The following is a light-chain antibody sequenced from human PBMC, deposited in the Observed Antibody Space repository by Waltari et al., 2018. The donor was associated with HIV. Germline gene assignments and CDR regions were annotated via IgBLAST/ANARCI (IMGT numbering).Light chain of an antibody. V-gene: IGKV1-39*01. CDR2: AAS. Sequence: DIQMTQSPSSLSASVGDRVTIICRASQNIRNYLNWYQQKPGKAPNLLIYAASSWKSGVPSRFRGSGSGTDFTLTISSLQPEDFATYYCQHSYTTPWTFGQGTKVEIK. J-gene: IGKJ1*01. CDR3: QHSYTTPWT. CDR1: QNIRNY.